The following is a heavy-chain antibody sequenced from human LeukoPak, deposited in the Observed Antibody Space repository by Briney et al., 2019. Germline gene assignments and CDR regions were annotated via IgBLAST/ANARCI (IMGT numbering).Heavy chain of an antibody. Sequence: PGGSLRLSCAVSGFIFSSHWMFWVRQVPGKGLEWVSQINNDGSSTTYADSVKGRFTISRGNAKNTLYLQMNSLRAEDTAVYFCARHYQLDYWGQGTLVTVSS. CDR1: GFIFSSHW. D-gene: IGHD1-1*01. V-gene: IGHV3-74*01. CDR2: INNDGSST. CDR3: ARHYQLDY. J-gene: IGHJ4*02.